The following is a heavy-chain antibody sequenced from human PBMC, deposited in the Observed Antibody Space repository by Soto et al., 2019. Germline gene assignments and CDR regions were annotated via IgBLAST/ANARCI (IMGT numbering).Heavy chain of an antibody. J-gene: IGHJ4*02. CDR1: GGYISGYY. Sequence: SETMCVTCAISGGYISGYYLSWIRQPPGKGLEWIGEINHDGITNYNPSLKSRVTISLDTSKNQFSLKLTSVTAADTAVYYCAGRYCTGGSCYRPWGQGTLVTVSS. D-gene: IGHD2-15*01. CDR2: INHDGIT. V-gene: IGHV4-34*01. CDR3: AGRYCTGGSCYRP.